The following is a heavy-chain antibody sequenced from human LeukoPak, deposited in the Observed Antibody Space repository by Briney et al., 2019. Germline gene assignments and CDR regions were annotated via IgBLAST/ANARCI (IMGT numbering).Heavy chain of an antibody. Sequence: GASVKVSCKASGGTFSSYAISWVRQAPGQGLEWMGGIIPIFGTANYAQKFQGRVTITADKSTSTAYMELSSLRSEDTAVYYCARHSGGLYYMDVWGKGTTVTVSS. J-gene: IGHJ6*03. D-gene: IGHD6-25*01. CDR2: IIPIFGTA. V-gene: IGHV1-69*06. CDR1: GGTFSSYA. CDR3: ARHSGGLYYMDV.